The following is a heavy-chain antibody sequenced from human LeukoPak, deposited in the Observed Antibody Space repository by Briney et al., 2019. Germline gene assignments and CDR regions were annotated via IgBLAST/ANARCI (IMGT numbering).Heavy chain of an antibody. CDR2: IHSSGGII. D-gene: IGHD3-3*01. CDR1: GFSLSSYS. CDR3: AKGSVLESGYTDNYYYYYMDV. V-gene: IGHV3-48*01. J-gene: IGHJ6*03. Sequence: TGGSLRLSCVVSGFSLSSYSMNWVRQAPGKGLEWISFIHSSGGIIFYAESVKGRFTISRDNSKNTLYLQMNSLRAEDTAVYYCAKGSVLESGYTDNYYYYYMDVWGKGTTVTVSS.